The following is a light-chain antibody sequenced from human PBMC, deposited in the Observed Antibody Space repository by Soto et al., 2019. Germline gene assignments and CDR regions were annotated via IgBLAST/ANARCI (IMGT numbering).Light chain of an antibody. Sequence: DIQMTQSPPTLPASAGDRVTITCRASQDISRLLAWYQQKPGKAPELLIYDVSTLQSGVPSRFSGTGSGTELTLTISSVQPEDFATYYCQQYNAYYSFGQGTKVEIK. J-gene: IGKJ2*03. CDR2: DVS. CDR1: QDISRL. V-gene: IGKV1-5*01. CDR3: QQYNAYYS.